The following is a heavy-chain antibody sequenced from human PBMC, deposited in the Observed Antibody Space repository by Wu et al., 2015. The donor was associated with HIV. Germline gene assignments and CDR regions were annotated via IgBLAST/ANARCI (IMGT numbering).Heavy chain of an antibody. D-gene: IGHD4/OR15-4a*01. CDR2: INPDSGAT. V-gene: IGHV1-2*02. CDR1: GYTFSAHY. J-gene: IGHJ6*04. Sequence: QVQLVQSGTEVKKSGASLKVSCKTSGYTFSAHYIHWVRQAPGQGLEWMGWINPDSGATKFAQAFQGRISMTRDTSTNTSQPNYWSSLKPNGTRPKHITCARDWPNFSHFWRLLNMDIWATGP. CDR3: ITCARDWPNFSHFWRLLNMDI.